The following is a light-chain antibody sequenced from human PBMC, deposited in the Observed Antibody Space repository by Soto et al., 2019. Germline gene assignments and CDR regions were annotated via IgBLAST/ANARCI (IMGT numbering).Light chain of an antibody. CDR3: QQYKSYKT. J-gene: IGKJ1*01. CDR2: DAS. V-gene: IGKV1-5*01. Sequence: IPMTQSPSPLSSTVRKKINLPCRAIQIIGSGLAWYQQKQGKAPKVLIYDASTLESGVPSRFSGSGSGKEFTLTFSSLQPDDFATYYCQQYKSYKTFGQGTKVDIK. CDR1: QIIGSG.